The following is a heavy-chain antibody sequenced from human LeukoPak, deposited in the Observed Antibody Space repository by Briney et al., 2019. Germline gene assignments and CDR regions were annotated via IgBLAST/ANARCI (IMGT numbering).Heavy chain of an antibody. CDR3: VKGYCSSTSCSYYYYYGMDV. CDR2: ISSNGGST. CDR1: GFTFSSYA. Sequence: AGSLRFSCSASGFTFSSYAMHWLRQAQGKGLKYVSAISSNGGSTYYADSVKGRFTISRDNSKNTLYLQMSSLRAEDTAVYYCVKGYCSSTSCSYYYYYGMDVWGKGTTVTVSS. D-gene: IGHD2-2*01. J-gene: IGHJ6*04. V-gene: IGHV3-64D*06.